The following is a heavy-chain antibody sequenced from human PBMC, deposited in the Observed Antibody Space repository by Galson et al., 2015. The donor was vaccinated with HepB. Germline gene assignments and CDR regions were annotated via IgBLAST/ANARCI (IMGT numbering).Heavy chain of an antibody. D-gene: IGHD6-13*01. Sequence: SLRLSRAASGFTVSSNYMSWVRQAPGRGLECVSVIYSGGNTNYADSVRGRFIISRDNSKNTLYLQMNNLRVDDTTVYYCARGYSRSWYSGLGFWGQGTLVTVSS. V-gene: IGHV3-53*01. CDR1: GFTVSSNY. CDR3: ARGYSRSWYSGLGF. J-gene: IGHJ4*02. CDR2: IYSGGNT.